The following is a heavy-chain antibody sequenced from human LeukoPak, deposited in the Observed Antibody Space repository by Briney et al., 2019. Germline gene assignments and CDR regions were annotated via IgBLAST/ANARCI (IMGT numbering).Heavy chain of an antibody. CDR1: GFSFSTYW. D-gene: IGHD2-21*01. Sequence: PGGSLRLSCAASGFSFSTYWMSWVRQAPGKGLEWVSAISGSGGSTYYADSVKGRFTISGDNSKNTLYLQMNSLRAEDTAVYYCAKDQTKRGLGVFEYWGQGTLVTVSS. J-gene: IGHJ4*02. V-gene: IGHV3-23*01. CDR2: ISGSGGST. CDR3: AKDQTKRGLGVFEY.